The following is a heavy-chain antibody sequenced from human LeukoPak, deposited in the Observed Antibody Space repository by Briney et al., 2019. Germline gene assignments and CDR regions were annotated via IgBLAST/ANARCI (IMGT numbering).Heavy chain of an antibody. CDR2: IRSKSFGGTT. V-gene: IGHV3-49*04. CDR3: TKSDCVTSCNGPIEC. D-gene: IGHD2-2*01. J-gene: IGHJ4*02. CDR1: GFTFGDYA. Sequence: GRSLRLSCTGSGFTFGDYAMSWVRQAPGKGLEWVGFIRSKSFGGTTEYAASVKGRFSISRDSSKSIAYLQMNSLKTEDTAVYYCTKSDCVTSCNGPIECWGQGTLVTVSS.